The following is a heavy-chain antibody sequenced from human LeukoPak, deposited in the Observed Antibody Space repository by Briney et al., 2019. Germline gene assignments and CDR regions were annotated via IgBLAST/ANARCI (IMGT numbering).Heavy chain of an antibody. Sequence: PSETLSLTCTVSGGSISSSSYYCGWIRQPPGKGLEWIGRISYSGSTYYNPSLKSRVTMSVDTSKDQFSLRLNSVTAADTAVYYCARFLKGSGWFDPWGQGTLVTVS. V-gene: IGHV4-39*01. J-gene: IGHJ5*02. CDR3: ARFLKGSGWFDP. CDR1: GGSISSSSYY. D-gene: IGHD6-25*01. CDR2: ISYSGST.